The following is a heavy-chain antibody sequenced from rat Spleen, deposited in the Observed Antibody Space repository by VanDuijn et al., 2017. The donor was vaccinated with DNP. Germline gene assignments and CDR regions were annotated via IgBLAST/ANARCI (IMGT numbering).Heavy chain of an antibody. J-gene: IGHJ4*01. CDR2: INSAGST. Sequence: EVQLQESGPGLVKPSQSLSLTCSVTGYSITSNYWGWIRKFPGNKLEWMGYINSAGSTKYNPSLKSRISITRDTSKNQFFLQVNSVTTEDTATYYCARWSGYYDGSYYYHYGMDAWGQGTSVTVSS. CDR3: ARWSGYYDGSYYYHYGMDA. V-gene: IGHV3-3*01. CDR1: GYSITSNY. D-gene: IGHD1-12*02.